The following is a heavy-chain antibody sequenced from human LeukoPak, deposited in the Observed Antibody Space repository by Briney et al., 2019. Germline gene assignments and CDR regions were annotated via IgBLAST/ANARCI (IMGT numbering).Heavy chain of an antibody. CDR1: GGSISSYY. Sequence: SETLSLTCTVSGGSISSYYWSWIRQPPGKGLEWIGYIYYSGSTYYNPSLKSRVTISVDTSKNQFSLKLKSVTAADTAVYYCARGGLAAVGIAEYFQHWGQGTLVTVSS. CDR2: IYYSGST. D-gene: IGHD6-13*01. J-gene: IGHJ1*01. CDR3: ARGGLAAVGIAEYFQH. V-gene: IGHV4-59*06.